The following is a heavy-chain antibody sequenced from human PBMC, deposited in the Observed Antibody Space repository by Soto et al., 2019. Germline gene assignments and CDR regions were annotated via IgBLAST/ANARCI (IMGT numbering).Heavy chain of an antibody. CDR3: AIAAYCSGATCYSGYNWFDP. V-gene: IGHV1-24*01. J-gene: IGHJ5*02. Sequence: ASVKVSCKVSGYTLSEVSIHWVRQTPGKGLEWMGGFDPENDETSYAQKFQGRVTLTEDTSTDTAYLELSSLRSEDTAIYYCAIAAYCSGATCYSGYNWFDPWGQGTQVTSPQ. D-gene: IGHD2-2*01. CDR1: GYTLSEVS. CDR2: FDPENDET.